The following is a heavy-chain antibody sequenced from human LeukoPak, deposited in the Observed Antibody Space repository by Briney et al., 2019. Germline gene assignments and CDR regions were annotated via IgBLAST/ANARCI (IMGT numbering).Heavy chain of an antibody. D-gene: IGHD3-10*01. Sequence: ASETLSLTCTVSGGSISSGGYYWSWIRQHPEKGLEWIGYVYCNGNTYYNPSLKRRVTISVDPSKNQFSQKLNSVSAADTALYYCARGVPGGDYYGTSSRFDYWGQGTLVTVSS. V-gene: IGHV4-31*03. CDR2: VYCNGNT. J-gene: IGHJ4*02. CDR1: GGSISSGGYY. CDR3: ARGVPGGDYYGTSSRFDY.